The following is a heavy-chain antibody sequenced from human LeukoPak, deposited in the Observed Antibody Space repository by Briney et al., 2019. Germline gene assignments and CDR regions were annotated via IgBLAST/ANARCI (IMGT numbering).Heavy chain of an antibody. CDR3: ARAPYYYGSGSSYFDY. D-gene: IGHD3-10*01. J-gene: IGHJ4*02. CDR1: GFTFSSYV. V-gene: IGHV3-30-3*01. Sequence: GGSLRLSCAASGFTFSSYVMHWVRQAPGKGLEWVAAISYDGSNEYYADSVKGRFTISRDNSKSTVYVQMNSLRAEDTAVYYCARAPYYYGSGSSYFDYWGQGTLVTVSS. CDR2: ISYDGSNE.